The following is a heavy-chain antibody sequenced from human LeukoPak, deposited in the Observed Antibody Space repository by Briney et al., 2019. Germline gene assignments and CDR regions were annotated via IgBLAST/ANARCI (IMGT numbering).Heavy chain of an antibody. V-gene: IGHV3-21*01. D-gene: IGHD1-26*01. CDR2: ISSSSSYI. CDR1: GFTFSNYS. CDR3: ARGDTQSKYRQFDS. J-gene: IGHJ4*02. Sequence: GGSLRLSCAASGFTFSNYSMNWVRQAPGKGLEWVSSISSSSSYIYYADSVKGRFTISRDNAKNSLYLQMNSLRAEDTAVYYCARGDTQSKYRQFDSWGQGSLVIVSS.